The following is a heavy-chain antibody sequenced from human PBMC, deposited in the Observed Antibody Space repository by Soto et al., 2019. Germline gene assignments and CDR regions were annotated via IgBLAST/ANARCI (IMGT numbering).Heavy chain of an antibody. D-gene: IGHD3-3*01. J-gene: IGHJ6*02. CDR1: GYTFTSYD. CDR3: AKGDNYEFWSGYWKYYYYGMDV. CDR2: MNPNSGNT. Sequence: ASVKVSCKASGYTFTSYDINWVRQATGQGLEWMGWMNPNSGNTGYAHKFQGRVTMTRNTSISTAYMELSSLRSEDTAVYYCAKGDNYEFWSGYWKYYYYGMDVWAQGTTVTVSS. V-gene: IGHV1-8*01.